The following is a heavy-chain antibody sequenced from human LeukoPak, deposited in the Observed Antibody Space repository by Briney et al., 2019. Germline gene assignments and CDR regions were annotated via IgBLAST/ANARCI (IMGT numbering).Heavy chain of an antibody. CDR2: INPNSGGT. Sequence: SXXVSCKXSGYTFTGYYMHWVRQAPGQGLEWMGRINPNSGGTNYAQKFQGRVTMTRDTSISTAYMELSRLRSDDTAVYYCARGNGYYYDSSGYSYYYYYMDVWGKGTTVTVSS. CDR1: GYTFTGYY. CDR3: ARGNGYYYDSSGYSYYYYYMDV. D-gene: IGHD3-22*01. J-gene: IGHJ6*03. V-gene: IGHV1-2*06.